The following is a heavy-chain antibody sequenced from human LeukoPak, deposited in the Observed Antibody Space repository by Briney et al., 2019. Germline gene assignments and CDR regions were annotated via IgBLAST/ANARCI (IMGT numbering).Heavy chain of an antibody. J-gene: IGHJ6*03. CDR3: ARDEYYGSGSYYNYYYYMDV. D-gene: IGHD3-10*01. V-gene: IGHV3-21*01. CDR1: GFTFSSYS. CDR2: IRSSSSYI. Sequence: GGSLRLSCAASGFTFSSYSMNWVRQAPGKGLEWVSSIRSSSSYIYYADSVKGRSSISRDNAKNSLYLQMNSLRSEDTAVYYCARDEYYGSGSYYNYYYYMDVWGKGTTVTVSS.